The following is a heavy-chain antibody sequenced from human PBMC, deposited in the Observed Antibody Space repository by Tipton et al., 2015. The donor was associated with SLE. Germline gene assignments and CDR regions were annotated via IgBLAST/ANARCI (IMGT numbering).Heavy chain of an antibody. CDR1: GGSISSHY. D-gene: IGHD1-26*01. V-gene: IGHV4-59*08. CDR2: IYYSGST. Sequence: TLSLTCTVSGGSISSHYWSWIRQPPGKGLEWIGYIYYSGSTNYNPSLKSRVTISVDTSKNQFSLKLSSVTAADTAVYYCARSLVGANGGAYFDYWGQGTLVTVSS. CDR3: ARSLVGANGGAYFDY. J-gene: IGHJ4*02.